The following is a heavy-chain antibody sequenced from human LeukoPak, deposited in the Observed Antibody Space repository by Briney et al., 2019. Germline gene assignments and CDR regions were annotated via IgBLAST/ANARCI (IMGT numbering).Heavy chain of an antibody. CDR3: ARELTYADY. D-gene: IGHD1-26*01. Sequence: SETLSLTCTVSGGSISSGDYYWGWHRQPPGKGLEWIGYIYYSGSTYYNPSLKSRVTMSVDTSKNQFSLKLSSVTAADTAVYYCARELTYADYWGQGTLVTVSS. J-gene: IGHJ4*02. V-gene: IGHV4-30-4*08. CDR1: GGSISSGDYY. CDR2: IYYSGST.